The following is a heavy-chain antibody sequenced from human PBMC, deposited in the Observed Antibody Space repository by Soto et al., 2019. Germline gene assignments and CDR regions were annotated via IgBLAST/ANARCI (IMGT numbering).Heavy chain of an antibody. CDR2: ISAYNGNT. Sequence: AVKVSCKASGYTFTSYGISWVRQAPGQGLEWMGWISAYNGNTNYAQKLQGRVTMTTDTSTSTAYMELRSLRSDDTAVYYCARTFRHIVVGTAIYWDYSGQGTLATVSS. CDR3: ARTFRHIVVGTAIYWDY. CDR1: GYTFTSYG. D-gene: IGHD2-21*02. V-gene: IGHV1-18*04. J-gene: IGHJ4*02.